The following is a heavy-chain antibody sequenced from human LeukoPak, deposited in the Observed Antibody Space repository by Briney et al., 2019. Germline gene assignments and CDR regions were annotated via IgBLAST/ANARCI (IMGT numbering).Heavy chain of an antibody. Sequence: ASVKVSCKASGYIFSTYNLHWVRQAPGQGPEWMGIINPSGGSTSYAQKFQGRVTMTRGTSSSTVYMDLSSLTYDDTAVYYCTRTKVGAGRSYGFDYWGQGTLVTVSS. V-gene: IGHV1-46*01. J-gene: IGHJ4*02. CDR3: TRTKVGAGRSYGFDY. CDR1: GYIFSTYN. CDR2: INPSGGST. D-gene: IGHD1-26*01.